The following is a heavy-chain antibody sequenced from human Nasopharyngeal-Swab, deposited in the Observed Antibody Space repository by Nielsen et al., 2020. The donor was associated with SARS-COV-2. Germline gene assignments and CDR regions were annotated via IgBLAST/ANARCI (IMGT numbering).Heavy chain of an antibody. V-gene: IGHV3-48*03. CDR2: ISGTAGTI. CDR1: GFTFSNYE. D-gene: IGHD5-18*01. J-gene: IGHJ4*02. CDR3: ARTTYSYGRFDY. Sequence: GESLKISCAASGFTFSNYEMNWVRQAPGKGLEWLSYISGTAGTISYADSVKGRFTIPTDNAKNSLYLQMNSLRAEDTALYYCARTTYSYGRFDYWGQGTLVTVSS.